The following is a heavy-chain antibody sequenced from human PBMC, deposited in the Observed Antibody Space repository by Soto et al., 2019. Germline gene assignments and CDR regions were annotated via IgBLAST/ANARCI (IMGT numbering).Heavy chain of an antibody. CDR3: ARGGVGYCTTTTCSPFDY. Sequence: SETLSLTCAVYGGSFSDYYWSWIRQPPGKGLEWIGEISHSGSTNLNPSLKSRVTISVDTPKNQFSLKLSSLTAADTAVYFCARGGVGYCTTTTCSPFDYWGQGTLVTVSS. D-gene: IGHD2-2*01. J-gene: IGHJ4*02. V-gene: IGHV4-34*01. CDR2: ISHSGST. CDR1: GGSFSDYY.